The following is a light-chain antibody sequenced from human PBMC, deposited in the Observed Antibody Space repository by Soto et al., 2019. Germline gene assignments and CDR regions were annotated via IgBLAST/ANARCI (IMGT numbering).Light chain of an antibody. CDR2: EVS. CDR3: SSYTSSFTRV. CDR1: SSDVGSYNR. J-gene: IGLJ1*01. V-gene: IGLV2-18*02. Sequence: QSALTQPPSVSGSPGQSVTISCTGTSSDVGSYNRVSWYQQPPGTAPKLMIYEVSNRPSGVPDRFSGSKSGNTASLTISGLQADDEADYYCSSYTSSFTRVFGTGTKVTVL.